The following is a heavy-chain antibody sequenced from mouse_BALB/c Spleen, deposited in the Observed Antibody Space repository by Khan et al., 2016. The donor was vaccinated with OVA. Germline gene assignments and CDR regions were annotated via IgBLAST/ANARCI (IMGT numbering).Heavy chain of an antibody. CDR2: INTYTGEP. Sequence: QIQLVQSGPELKKPGETVKISCKASGYTFTNYGMNWVKQAPGKGLKWMGWINTYTGEPTYADDFKGRFAFSLETSVNTAYLQINNLKNEDTATYFWARSASYWFVDVWGAGTTVTVSS. V-gene: IGHV9-3-1*01. CDR3: ARSASYWFVDV. J-gene: IGHJ1*01. CDR1: GYTFTNYG. D-gene: IGHD6-1*01.